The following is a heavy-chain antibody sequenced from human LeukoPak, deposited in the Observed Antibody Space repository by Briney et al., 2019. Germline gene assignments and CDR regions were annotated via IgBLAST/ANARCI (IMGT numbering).Heavy chain of an antibody. CDR3: ARGLYYDSSGYYY. D-gene: IGHD3-22*01. J-gene: IGHJ4*02. V-gene: IGHV4-34*01. Sequence: PSETLSLTCAVYGGSFSGYYWSWIRQPPGKGLEWIGEINHSGSTNYNPSLKSRVTISVDTSKNQFSLELSSVTAADTAVYYCARGLYYDSSGYYYWGQGTLVTVSS. CDR2: INHSGST. CDR1: GGSFSGYY.